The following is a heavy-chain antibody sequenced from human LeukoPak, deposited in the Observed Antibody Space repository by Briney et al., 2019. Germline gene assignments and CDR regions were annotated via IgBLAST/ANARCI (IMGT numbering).Heavy chain of an antibody. V-gene: IGHV3-23*01. CDR1: GFTFSNFA. Sequence: GGSLRLSCAASGFTFSNFAMTWVRQPPGKGLQWVSGTSKSGSATYYADSVKGRFTMSRDNSKNTVYLKMNSLRAEDTAVYYCTKDLGTFGTRPPYSDYWGQGTLVTVSS. CDR2: TSKSGSAT. D-gene: IGHD3-10*01. J-gene: IGHJ4*02. CDR3: TKDLGTFGTRPPYSDY.